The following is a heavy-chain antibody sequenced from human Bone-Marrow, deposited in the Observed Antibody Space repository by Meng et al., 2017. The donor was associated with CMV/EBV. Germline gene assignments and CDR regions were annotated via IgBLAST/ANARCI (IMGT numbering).Heavy chain of an antibody. J-gene: IGHJ4*02. CDR2: INHSGST. CDR3: ARDKPPPVGGSYD. Sequence: SETLSLTCAVYGGSFSGYYWSWIRQPPGKGLEWIGEINHSGSTNYNPSLKSRVTISVDTSKNQFSLKLSSVTAADMAVYYCARDKPPPVGGSYDWGQGTLVTVPS. CDR1: GGSFSGYY. D-gene: IGHD1-26*01. V-gene: IGHV4-34*01.